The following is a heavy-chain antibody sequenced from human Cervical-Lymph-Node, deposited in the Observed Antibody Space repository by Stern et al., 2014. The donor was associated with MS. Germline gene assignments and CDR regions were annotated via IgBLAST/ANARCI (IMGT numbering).Heavy chain of an antibody. V-gene: IGHV3-33*01. D-gene: IGHD5-24*01. CDR2: AWYDGSTA. Sequence: QVQLVESGGGVVQPGTSLRLSCAASGFTFSSYGMHWVRQAPGKGLEWVAIAWYDGSTAYYTNSVKGRFTISRDNSKNTLSLQMNSLTAEDTAVYYCARGLIPYAYNYLFDYWGQGTLVTVSS. J-gene: IGHJ4*02. CDR3: ARGLIPYAYNYLFDY. CDR1: GFTFSSYG.